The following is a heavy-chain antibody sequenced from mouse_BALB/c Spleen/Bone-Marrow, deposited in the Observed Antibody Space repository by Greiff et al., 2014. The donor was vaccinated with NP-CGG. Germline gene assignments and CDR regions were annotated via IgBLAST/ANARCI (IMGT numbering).Heavy chain of an antibody. CDR1: GFNIKDIY. CDR3: TRWEYYAMDY. V-gene: IGHV14-3*02. J-gene: IGHJ4*01. Sequence: VQLQQSGAELVKPGASVKLSCTASGFNIKDIYMHWVKQRPEQGLEWIGRIDPANGNTKYDPKFQGKATITADTSSNTAYLQLSSLTSEDTAVYYCTRWEYYAMDYWGQGTSVTVSS. CDR2: IDPANGNT. D-gene: IGHD4-1*01.